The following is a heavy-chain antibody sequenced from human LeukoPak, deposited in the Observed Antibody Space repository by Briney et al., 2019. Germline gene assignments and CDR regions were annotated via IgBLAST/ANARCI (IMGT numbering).Heavy chain of an antibody. V-gene: IGHV4-59*01. D-gene: IGHD3-16*01. CDR2: IYSSGST. CDR1: GGSINSYY. CDR3: ARDSRGGGPDFDY. Sequence: SETLSLTCTVSGGSINSYYWSWIRQPPEKGLEWIAYIYSSGSTSYNPSLRSRVTISVDTSKNHFSLRLSSVTAADTAVYYCARDSRGGGPDFDYWGQGTLVTVSS. J-gene: IGHJ4*02.